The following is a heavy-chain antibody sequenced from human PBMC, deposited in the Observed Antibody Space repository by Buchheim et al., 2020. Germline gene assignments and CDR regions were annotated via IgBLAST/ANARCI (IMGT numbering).Heavy chain of an antibody. CDR2: INSDGSST. Sequence: EVQLVESGGGLVQPGGSLRLSCAASGFTFSSYWMHWVRQAPGKGLVWVSRINSDGSSTSYADSVKGRFTISRDKATNTLYLQMNSLRAEDTAVYYCARGGMAIVVVPAAIPGRYYGMDVWGQGTT. J-gene: IGHJ6*02. D-gene: IGHD2-2*03. CDR3: ARGGMAIVVVPAAIPGRYYGMDV. CDR1: GFTFSSYW. V-gene: IGHV3-74*01.